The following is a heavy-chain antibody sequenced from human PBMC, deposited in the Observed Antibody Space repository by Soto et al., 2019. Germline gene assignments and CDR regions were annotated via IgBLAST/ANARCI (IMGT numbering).Heavy chain of an antibody. CDR2: ISGSSQTI. V-gene: IGHV3-48*02. CDR3: ARTLSWRRGPFDS. Sequence: EVRLVESGGGLIQPGGSLRLSCAASGFIFNTYSMNWVRQAPGKGLEWVSYISGSSQTIFYADSVRGRFTISRDNANNSTYLQMVSLRDEDMAVYYCARTLSWRRGPFDSWGQGTLVTVSS. J-gene: IGHJ4*02. CDR1: GFIFNTYS. D-gene: IGHD2-15*01.